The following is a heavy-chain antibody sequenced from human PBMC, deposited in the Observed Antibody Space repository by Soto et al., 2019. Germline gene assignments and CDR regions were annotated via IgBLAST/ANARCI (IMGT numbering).Heavy chain of an antibody. CDR3: ASRARPDFYYMDV. Sequence: EVQLAESGGGLAQPGGSLRLSCAASGFTLSGYAMDWVRQAPGKGLEYVSGISSNGVGTYYANSVQGRFTISRDNSRNTVYLQMGSPRPEDMAVYYCASRARPDFYYMDVWVKGTTVTVSS. J-gene: IGHJ6*03. D-gene: IGHD6-6*01. CDR2: ISSNGVGT. CDR1: GFTLSGYA. V-gene: IGHV3-64*01.